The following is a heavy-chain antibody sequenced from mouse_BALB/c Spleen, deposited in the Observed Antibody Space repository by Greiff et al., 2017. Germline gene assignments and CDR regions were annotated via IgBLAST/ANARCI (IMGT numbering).Heavy chain of an antibody. CDR1: GYSITSDYA. V-gene: IGHV3-2*02. J-gene: IGHJ4*01. CDR3: AKKYGNYVHAMDY. Sequence: EVKLQESGPGLVKPSQSLSLTCTVTGYSITSDYAWNWIRQFPGNKLEWMGYISYSGSTSYNPSLKSRISITRDTSKNQFFLQLNSVTTEDTATYYCAKKYGNYVHAMDYWGQGTSVTVSS. D-gene: IGHD2-10*02. CDR2: ISYSGST.